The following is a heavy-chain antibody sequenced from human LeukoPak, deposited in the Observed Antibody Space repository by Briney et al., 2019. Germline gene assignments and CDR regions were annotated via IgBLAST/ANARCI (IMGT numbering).Heavy chain of an antibody. D-gene: IGHD3-22*01. CDR2: IYPGDSDT. J-gene: IGHJ1*01. CDR1: GYSFTSYW. CDR3: ARLFVSGYFSGYRPEYFQH. Sequence: GESLKISCKGSGYSFTSYWIGWVRQMPGKGLEWMGIIYPGDSDTRYSPSFQGQVTISADKSISTAYLQWSSLKASDTAMYYCARLFVSGYFSGYRPEYFQHWGQGTLVTVSS. V-gene: IGHV5-51*01.